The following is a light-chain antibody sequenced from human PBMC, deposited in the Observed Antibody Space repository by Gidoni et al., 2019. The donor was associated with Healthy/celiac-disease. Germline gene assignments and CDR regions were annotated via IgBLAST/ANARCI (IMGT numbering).Light chain of an antibody. CDR2: GAS. CDR1: QCVSSSY. Sequence: EIVLTQSPGTLSLSPGERATLSCRASQCVSSSYLAWYQQKPGQAPRPLLYGASSRATGIPDRFSGSGSGTDFTLTISRLEPEDFAVYYCQQYGSSRWTFGQGTKVEIK. CDR3: QQYGSSRWT. V-gene: IGKV3-20*01. J-gene: IGKJ1*01.